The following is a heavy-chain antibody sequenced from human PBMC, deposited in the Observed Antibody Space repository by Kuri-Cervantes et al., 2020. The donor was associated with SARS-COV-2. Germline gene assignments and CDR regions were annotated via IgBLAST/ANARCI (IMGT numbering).Heavy chain of an antibody. V-gene: IGHV4-38-2*01. Sequence: ESLKISCAVSGYSISSGYYWGWIPQPPGKGLEWSGNIYHSGSTYYNPSLESRVTISVDTYKNQSSRKLSSVTAADTAVYYCARTVTTTPDYWGQGTLVTVSS. D-gene: IGHD4-11*01. CDR2: IYHSGST. CDR3: ARTVTTTPDY. J-gene: IGHJ4*02. CDR1: GYSISSGYY.